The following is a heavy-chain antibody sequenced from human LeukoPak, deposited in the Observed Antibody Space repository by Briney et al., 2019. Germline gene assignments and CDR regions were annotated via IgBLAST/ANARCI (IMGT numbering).Heavy chain of an antibody. CDR2: INHSGST. CDR3: ARGAYDYVWGSYRYTGGYFDY. Sequence: PSETLSLTCAVYGGSFSGYYWSWIRQPPGKGLEWIGEINHSGSTNYNPSLKSRVTMSVDTSKNQFSLKLSSVTAADTAVYYCARGAYDYVWGSYRYTGGYFDYWGQGTLVTVSS. D-gene: IGHD3-16*02. CDR1: GGSFSGYY. J-gene: IGHJ4*02. V-gene: IGHV4-34*01.